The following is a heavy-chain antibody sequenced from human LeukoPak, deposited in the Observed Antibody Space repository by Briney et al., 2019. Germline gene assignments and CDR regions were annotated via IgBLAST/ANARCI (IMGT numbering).Heavy chain of an antibody. CDR3: ASSFYDLLVYFDY. Sequence: AAVKVSCKASGYTFTSYYMHWVRQAPGQGLEWMGKINPSDGSTRYAQKFQGRVTMTRDMSTSTVYMELSSLRSEDTAVYYCASSFYDLLVYFDYWGQGTLVTVSS. CDR2: INPSDGST. V-gene: IGHV1-46*01. D-gene: IGHD5/OR15-5a*01. J-gene: IGHJ4*02. CDR1: GYTFTSYY.